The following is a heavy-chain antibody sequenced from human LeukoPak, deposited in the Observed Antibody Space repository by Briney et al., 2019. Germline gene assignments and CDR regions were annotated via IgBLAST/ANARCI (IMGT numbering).Heavy chain of an antibody. CDR2: ISASGDSI. J-gene: IGHJ4*02. CDR3: AKDRTTYYDFWSGYYSGGFDY. Sequence: GGSLRLSCAASGFPFLAYAMSWVRQAPGKGPEMVAHISASGDSIYYADSVKGRFTISRDNSKNTLYLQMNSLRAEDTAVYYCAKDRTTYYDFWSGYYSGGFDYWGQGTLVTVSS. V-gene: IGHV3-23*01. CDR1: GFPFLAYA. D-gene: IGHD3-3*01.